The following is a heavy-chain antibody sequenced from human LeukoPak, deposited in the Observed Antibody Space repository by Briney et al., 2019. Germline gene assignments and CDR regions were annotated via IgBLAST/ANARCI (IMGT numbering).Heavy chain of an antibody. Sequence: PGGSLRLSCAASGFTFSSYAMSWVRQAPGKGLEWVSAISGSDGSTYYADSVKGRVTISRDNSKNTLYLQMNSLRVEDTAVYSCAKGSSSSIAARLNYWGQGTLVTVSS. CDR3: AKGSSSSIAARLNY. J-gene: IGHJ4*02. CDR1: GFTFSSYA. V-gene: IGHV3-23*01. D-gene: IGHD6-6*01. CDR2: ISGSDGST.